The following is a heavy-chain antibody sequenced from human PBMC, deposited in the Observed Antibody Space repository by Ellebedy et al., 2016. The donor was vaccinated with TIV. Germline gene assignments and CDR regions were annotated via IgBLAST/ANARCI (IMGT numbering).Heavy chain of an antibody. Sequence: MPSETLSLTCTVSGGSISSSSYYWGWIRQPPGKGLEWIGSIYYSGGTYYNPSLKSRVTISVDTSKNQFSLKLSSVTAADTAVYYCARLGIPPYYYYGMDVWGQGTTVTVSS. J-gene: IGHJ6*02. CDR1: GGSISSSSYY. CDR2: IYYSGGT. CDR3: ARLGIPPYYYYGMDV. V-gene: IGHV4-39*01.